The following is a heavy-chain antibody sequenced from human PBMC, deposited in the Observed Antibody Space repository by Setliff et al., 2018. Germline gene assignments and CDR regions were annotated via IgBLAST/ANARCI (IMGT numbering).Heavy chain of an antibody. V-gene: IGHV7-4-1*02. D-gene: IGHD1-26*01. CDR3: ASPGATSAFDI. CDR1: GYTFTSYA. J-gene: IGHJ3*02. Sequence: ASVKVSCKASGYTFTSYAMNWVRQAPGQGLEWMGWINTNTGNPTYAQGFTGRFAFSLDTSVSTAYLQISSLKAEDTAVYYCASPGATSAFDIWGQGTMVTVSS. CDR2: INTNTGNP.